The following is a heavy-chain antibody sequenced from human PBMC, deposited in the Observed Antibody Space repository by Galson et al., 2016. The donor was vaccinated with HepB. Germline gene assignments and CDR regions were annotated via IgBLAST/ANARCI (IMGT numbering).Heavy chain of an antibody. V-gene: IGHV4-61*02. CDR1: GGSISSDRDY. CDR2: IDTSGNT. D-gene: IGHD1-26*01. J-gene: IGHJ4*02. CDR3: ARVIVGAASYFDY. Sequence: TLSLTCTVSGGSISSDRDYWNWIRQPAGSRLEWIGRIDTSGNTIYSPSLKSRVTISADTSNNLFSLKLSSVTAADTAVYYCARVIVGAASYFDYWGQGTLVTVSS.